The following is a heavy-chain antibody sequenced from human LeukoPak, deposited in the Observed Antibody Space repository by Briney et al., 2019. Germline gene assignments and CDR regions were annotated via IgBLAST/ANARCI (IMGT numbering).Heavy chain of an antibody. V-gene: IGHV3-21*01. Sequence: GGSLRLSCAASGFTFSSYSMTWVRQAPGKGLEWVSSISSSSSYIYYADSVKGRFTISRDNAKNSLYLQMNNLRAEDTAVYYCARGKRGSSEDYWGQGTLVTVSS. CDR1: GFTFSSYS. CDR3: ARGKRGSSEDY. CDR2: ISSSSSYI. J-gene: IGHJ4*02. D-gene: IGHD6-6*01.